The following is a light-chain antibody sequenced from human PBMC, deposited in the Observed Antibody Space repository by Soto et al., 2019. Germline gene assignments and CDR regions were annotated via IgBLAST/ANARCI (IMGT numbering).Light chain of an antibody. Sequence: DVQMTQSPSSRSASVGDRVTITCRASQDINSYLAWYQQKPGNAPKSLIYAASSLQTGVPSRFSGSESGTDFTLTISNLQPEDSATYYCQQYNIYPLTFGGGTKVEIK. CDR1: QDINSY. CDR3: QQYNIYPLT. V-gene: IGKV1D-16*01. J-gene: IGKJ4*01. CDR2: AAS.